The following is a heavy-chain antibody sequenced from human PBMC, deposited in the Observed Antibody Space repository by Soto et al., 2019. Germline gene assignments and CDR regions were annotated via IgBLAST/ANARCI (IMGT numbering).Heavy chain of an antibody. Sequence: SVKVSCKASGGTFSSYAISWVRQAPGQGLEWMGGIIPIFGTANYAQKFQGRVTITADKSTSTAYMELSSLRSEDTAVYYCAGSDYYDSSGYYYYFDYWGQGTLVTVSS. CDR1: GGTFSSYA. J-gene: IGHJ4*02. CDR3: AGSDYYDSSGYYYYFDY. D-gene: IGHD3-22*01. CDR2: IIPIFGTA. V-gene: IGHV1-69*06.